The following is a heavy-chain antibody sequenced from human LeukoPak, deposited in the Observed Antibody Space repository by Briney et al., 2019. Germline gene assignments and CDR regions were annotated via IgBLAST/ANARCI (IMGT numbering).Heavy chain of an antibody. CDR2: ISPDGSKD. Sequence: GGSLRLSCAASGFTFSTYVFHWVRQAPGKGLEWVGFISPDGSKDPYSDSLKGRFTISRDNSQNTLYLQMDSLRGEDAALYYCAMSASTGDQYFDYWGQGTLVTVSS. D-gene: IGHD2-8*02. J-gene: IGHJ4*02. CDR1: GFTFSTYV. V-gene: IGHV3-30*01. CDR3: AMSASTGDQYFDY.